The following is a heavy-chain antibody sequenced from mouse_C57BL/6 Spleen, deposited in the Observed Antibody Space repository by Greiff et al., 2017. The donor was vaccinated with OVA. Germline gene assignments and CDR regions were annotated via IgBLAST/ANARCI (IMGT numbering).Heavy chain of an antibody. CDR3: ARSYYSKAEGYYAMDY. J-gene: IGHJ4*01. Sequence: QVQLQQSGAELVKPGASVKLSCKASGYTFTSYWMHWVKQRPGQGLEWIGMIHPNSGSTNYNEKFKSKATLTVDKSSSTAYMQLSSLTSEDSAVYYCARSYYSKAEGYYAMDYWGQGTSVTVSS. D-gene: IGHD2-5*01. CDR1: GYTFTSYW. V-gene: IGHV1-64*01. CDR2: IHPNSGST.